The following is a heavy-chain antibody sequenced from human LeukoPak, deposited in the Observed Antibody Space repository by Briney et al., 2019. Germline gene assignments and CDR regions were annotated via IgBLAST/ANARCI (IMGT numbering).Heavy chain of an antibody. Sequence: PGGSLRLSCAASGFTFSSYAMSWVRQAPGKGLEWVSGINWNGGSTGYADSVKGRFTISRDNAKNSLYLQMNSLRAEDTALYHCAREQLERPHADYYYGMDVWGQGTTVTVSS. CDR1: GFTFSSYA. J-gene: IGHJ6*02. V-gene: IGHV3-20*01. D-gene: IGHD1-1*01. CDR2: INWNGGST. CDR3: AREQLERPHADYYYGMDV.